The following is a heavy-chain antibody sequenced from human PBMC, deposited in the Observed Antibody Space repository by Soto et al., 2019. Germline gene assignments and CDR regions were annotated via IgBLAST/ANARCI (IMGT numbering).Heavy chain of an antibody. D-gene: IGHD3-22*01. J-gene: IGHJ4*02. V-gene: IGHV3-30-3*01. CDR3: VRDGNHYDSSGPCFDY. CDR2: ISYDGSNK. Sequence: QVQLVESGGGVVQPGRSLRLSCAASGFTFSSYAMHWVRQAPGKGLEWVAVISYDGSNKYYADSVKGRFTISRDNSKNQLYLQMNSLRTEDTAVHYCVRDGNHYDSSGPCFDYWGQGTLVTVSS. CDR1: GFTFSSYA.